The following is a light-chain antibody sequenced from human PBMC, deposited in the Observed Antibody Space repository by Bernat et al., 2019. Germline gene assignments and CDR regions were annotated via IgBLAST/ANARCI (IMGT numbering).Light chain of an antibody. Sequence: DIQMTQSPSSLSASVGDRVTITCRATQDISRYLTWYQHRPGQAPKSLNYGASTLYSGVPSRFSGSGSGTDFTLTISSLQPEDLATYYCQQYDRYPLTFGGGTKVEVK. CDR2: GAS. J-gene: IGKJ4*01. CDR3: QQYDRYPLT. V-gene: IGKV1-16*01. CDR1: QDISRY.